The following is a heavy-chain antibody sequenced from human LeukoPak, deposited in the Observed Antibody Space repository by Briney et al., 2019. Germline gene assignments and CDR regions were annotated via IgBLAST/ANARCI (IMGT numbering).Heavy chain of an antibody. CDR1: GGTFSSYA. D-gene: IGHD2-2*01. Sequence: SVRVSCKASGGTFSSYAISWVRQAPGQGLEWMGGIIPIFGTANYAQKFQGRVTITADESTSTAYMELSSLRSEDTAVYYCASGNNEDIVVVPAAYDAFDIWGQGTMVTVSS. V-gene: IGHV1-69*13. J-gene: IGHJ3*02. CDR2: IIPIFGTA. CDR3: ASGNNEDIVVVPAAYDAFDI.